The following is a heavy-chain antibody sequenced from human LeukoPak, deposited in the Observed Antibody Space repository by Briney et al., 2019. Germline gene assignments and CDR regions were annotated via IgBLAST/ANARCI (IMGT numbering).Heavy chain of an antibody. D-gene: IGHD3-22*01. CDR3: ARESGYHTTAFDY. V-gene: IGHV3-48*03. J-gene: IGHJ4*02. CDR1: GFTFSSYE. CDR2: ISSSGSTI. Sequence: GGSLRLSCAASGFTFSSYEMNWVRQAPGKGLEWVSYISSSGSTIYHADSVKGRFTISRDNAKNSLYLQMTSLSDEDTAVYYSARESGYHTTAFDYWGQGTLVTVSS.